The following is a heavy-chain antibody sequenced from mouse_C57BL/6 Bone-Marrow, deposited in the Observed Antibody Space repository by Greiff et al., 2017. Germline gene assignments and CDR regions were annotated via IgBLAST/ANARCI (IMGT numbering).Heavy chain of an antibody. CDR2: IDPENGDT. V-gene: IGHV14-4*01. Sequence: EVQLQQSGSELVRPGASVKLSCTASGFNIKDDYMHWVKQRPEQGLEWIGWIDPENGDTEYASKFQGKATITADTSSNTAYLQLSSLTSEDTAVYYCTTYLYAMDYWGQGTSVTVSS. D-gene: IGHD5-1*01. J-gene: IGHJ4*01. CDR1: GFNIKDDY. CDR3: TTYLYAMDY.